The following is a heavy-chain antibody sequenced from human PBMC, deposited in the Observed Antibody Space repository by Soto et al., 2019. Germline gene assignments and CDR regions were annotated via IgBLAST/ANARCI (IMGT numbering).Heavy chain of an antibody. CDR1: GFTFSSYA. CDR3: AEEGIDSRRSPIDY. CDR2: ISGSGGST. J-gene: IGHJ4*02. V-gene: IGHV3-23*01. Sequence: PGGSLRLSCAASGFTFSSYAMSWVRQAPGKGLEWVSAISGSGGSTYYADSVKGRFTISRDNSKNTLYLQMNSLRAEDTAVYYCAEEGIDSRRSPIDYWGQGTLVTVSS. D-gene: IGHD2-15*01.